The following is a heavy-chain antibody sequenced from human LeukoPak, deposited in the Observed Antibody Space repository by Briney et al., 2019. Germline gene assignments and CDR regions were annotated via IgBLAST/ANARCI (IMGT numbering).Heavy chain of an antibody. CDR3: ARDAPYYDFWSGYPKTNYYYYGMDV. V-gene: IGHV3-30-3*01. J-gene: IGHJ6*02. Sequence: PGGSLRLSCAASGFTFSSYAMHWVRQAPGKGLEWVAVISSDGSNKYYADSVKGRFTISRDNSKNTLYLQMNSLRAEDTAVYYCARDAPYYDFWSGYPKTNYYYYGMDVWGQGTTVTVSS. CDR2: ISSDGSNK. D-gene: IGHD3-3*01. CDR1: GFTFSSYA.